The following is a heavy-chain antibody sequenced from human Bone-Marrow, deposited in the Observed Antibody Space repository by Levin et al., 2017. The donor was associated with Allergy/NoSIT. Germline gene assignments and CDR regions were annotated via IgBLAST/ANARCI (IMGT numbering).Heavy chain of an antibody. CDR2: ISRRSSYI. Sequence: GGSLRLSCAASTFLFSDYTMNWVRQAPGKGLEWVASISRRSSYIYFADSVKGRFTISRDNAKNSVSLQMNSLRAEDTAVYYCARGLKILTTGSLYHNAMDAWGQGTTVSVSS. CDR1: TFLFSDYT. D-gene: IGHD3-9*01. V-gene: IGHV3-21*06. J-gene: IGHJ6*02. CDR3: ARGLKILTTGSLYHNAMDA.